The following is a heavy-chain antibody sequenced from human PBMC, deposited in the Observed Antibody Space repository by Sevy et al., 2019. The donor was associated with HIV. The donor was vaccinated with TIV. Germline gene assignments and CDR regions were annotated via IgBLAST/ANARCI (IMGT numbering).Heavy chain of an antibody. D-gene: IGHD5-12*01. CDR3: ARDPEMATITSGYFDY. CDR2: ISSSGSTI. V-gene: IGHV3-11*01. J-gene: IGHJ4*02. Sequence: GWSLRLSCAASGFTFSDYYMSWIRQAPGKGLEWVSYISSSGSTIYYADSVKGRFTISRDNAKNSLYLQMNSLRAEDTDVYYCARDPEMATITSGYFDYWGQGTLVTVSS. CDR1: GFTFSDYY.